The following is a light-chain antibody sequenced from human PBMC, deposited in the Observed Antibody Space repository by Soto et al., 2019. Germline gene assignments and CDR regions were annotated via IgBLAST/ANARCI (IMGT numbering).Light chain of an antibody. J-gene: IGLJ1*01. V-gene: IGLV2-8*01. CDR3: MSYAGGNSVV. Sequence: QSVLTQPRSACGSPGQSVTISCAGTINDIGGYNYVSWYQQHPGKVPQLMIYQVTKRPSGVPDRFSASKSDTTASLTISGLQAEDEGDYYCMSYAGGNSVVFTTGTKVTVL. CDR2: QVT. CDR1: INDIGGYNY.